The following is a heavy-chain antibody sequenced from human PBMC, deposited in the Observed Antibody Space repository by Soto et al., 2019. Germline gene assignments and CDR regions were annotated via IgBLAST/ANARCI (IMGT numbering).Heavy chain of an antibody. CDR3: ARGYCSSSGCSHYFDY. J-gene: IGHJ4*02. Sequence: ASVNVSCKASGYTFPGNYMHWVRQAPGQGLEWMALFNPTSGGTNYAQKFQGRVTMTWDTSISTAYMELSRLRSDDTAIYYCARGYCSSSGCSHYFDYWGQGTLVTVSS. CDR2: FNPTSGGT. D-gene: IGHD2-2*01. CDR1: GYTFPGNY. V-gene: IGHV1-2*02.